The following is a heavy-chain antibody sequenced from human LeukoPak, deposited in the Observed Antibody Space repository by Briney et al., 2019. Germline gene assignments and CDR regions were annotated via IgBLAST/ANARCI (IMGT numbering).Heavy chain of an antibody. Sequence: GGSLRLSCAASGFTFSSYAMHWVRQAPGKGLEWVAIISSDGSNKYYADSVKGRFTISRDNAKNSLYLQMNSLRAEDTAVYYCARGGIHQDYWGQGTLVTVSS. J-gene: IGHJ4*02. CDR2: ISSDGSNK. V-gene: IGHV3-30-3*01. CDR3: ARGGIHQDY. D-gene: IGHD1-26*01. CDR1: GFTFSSYA.